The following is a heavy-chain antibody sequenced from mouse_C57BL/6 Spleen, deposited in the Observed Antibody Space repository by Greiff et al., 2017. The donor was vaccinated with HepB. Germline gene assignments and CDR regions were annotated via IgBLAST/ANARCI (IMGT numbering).Heavy chain of an antibody. CDR1: GYTFTDYN. J-gene: IGHJ3*01. V-gene: IGHV1-18*01. D-gene: IGHD1-1*01. Sequence: EVQLQQSGPELVKPGASVKIPCKASGYTFTDYNMDWAKQSHGKSLEWIGDINPNNGGTIYNQKFKGKATLTVDKPSSTAYMELRSLTSEDTAVYYCARKGYYGRLFYWGQGTLVTVSA. CDR2: INPNNGGT. CDR3: ARKGYYGRLFY.